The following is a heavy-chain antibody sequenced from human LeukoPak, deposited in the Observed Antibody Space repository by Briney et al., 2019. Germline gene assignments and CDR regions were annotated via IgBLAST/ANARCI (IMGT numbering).Heavy chain of an antibody. CDR2: INPNSGGT. D-gene: IGHD3-22*01. Sequence: ASVKVSCKASGYTFTGYYMHWVRQAPGQGLEWMGWINPNSGGTNYAQKFQGRVTMTRDTSISTAYMELSRLRSDDTAVYYCARDLMEGRGTHYYDSSGLVWGQGTLVTVSS. J-gene: IGHJ4*02. CDR1: GYTFTGYY. V-gene: IGHV1-2*02. CDR3: ARDLMEGRGTHYYDSSGLV.